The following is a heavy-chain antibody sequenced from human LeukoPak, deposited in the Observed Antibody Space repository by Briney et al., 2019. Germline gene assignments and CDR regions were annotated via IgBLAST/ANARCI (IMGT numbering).Heavy chain of an antibody. CDR1: GYTFTDYY. Sequence: EASVKVSCKASGYTFTDYYMHWVRQAPGQGLGWMGWINPNSGGTNYAQNFQGRVTMTRDTSISTAYMELSRLRSDETAVYYRARALEVAGTGLSRWGQGTLVTVSS. D-gene: IGHD6-19*01. CDR2: INPNSGGT. J-gene: IGHJ4*02. CDR3: ARALEVAGTGLSR. V-gene: IGHV1-2*02.